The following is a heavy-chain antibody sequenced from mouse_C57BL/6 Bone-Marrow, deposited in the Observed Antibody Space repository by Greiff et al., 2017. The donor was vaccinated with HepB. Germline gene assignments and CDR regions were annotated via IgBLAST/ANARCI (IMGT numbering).Heavy chain of an antibody. CDR3: ARRKSYYYGSSPYYFDY. V-gene: IGHV1-81*01. D-gene: IGHD1-1*01. Sequence: QVQLQQSGAELARPGASVKLSCKASGYTFTSYGISWVKQRTGQGLEWIGEIYPRSGNTYYNKKFKGKATLTADKSSSTAYMELRSLTSEDSAVYFCARRKSYYYGSSPYYFDYWGQGTTLTVSS. J-gene: IGHJ2*01. CDR1: GYTFTSYG. CDR2: IYPRSGNT.